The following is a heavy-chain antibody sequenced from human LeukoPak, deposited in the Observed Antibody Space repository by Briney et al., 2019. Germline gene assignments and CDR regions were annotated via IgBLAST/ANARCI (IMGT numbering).Heavy chain of an antibody. J-gene: IGHJ5*02. V-gene: IGHV3-74*01. D-gene: IGHD6-13*01. CDR1: GFTFSSYW. CDR2: INTDGSST. CDR3: ARESAIEAALDL. Sequence: GGSLRLSCAASGFTFSSYWMHWVRQAPGKGLVWVSRINTDGSSTSYADSVKGRFTISRENAKNTLYLQMNSLRAEDTAVYYCARESAIEAALDLWGQGTLVTVSS.